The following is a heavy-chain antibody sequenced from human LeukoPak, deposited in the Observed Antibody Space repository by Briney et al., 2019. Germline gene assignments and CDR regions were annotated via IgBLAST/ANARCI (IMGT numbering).Heavy chain of an antibody. D-gene: IGHD3-10*01. CDR1: GFTLSSHA. V-gene: IGHV3-30*04. J-gene: IGHJ4*02. CDR2: ISYDGNIK. CDR3: AKDRGIISDY. Sequence: GGSLRLSCAASGFTLSSHAIHWVRQAPGKGLEWVALISYDGNIKYYADSVKGRFTISRDNSKNTLYLQMNSLRAEDTAVYYCAKDRGIISDYWGQGTLVTVSS.